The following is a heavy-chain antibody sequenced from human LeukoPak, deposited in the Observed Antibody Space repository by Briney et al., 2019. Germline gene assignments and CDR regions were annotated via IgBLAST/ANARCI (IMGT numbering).Heavy chain of an antibody. D-gene: IGHD6-13*01. Sequence: SETLSLTCTVSGGSISSYYWSRIRQPPGKGLEWIGYIYYSGSTNYNPSLKSRVTISVDTSKNQFSLKLSSVTAADTAVYYCAAGYSSSWYSIDYWGQGTLVTVSS. CDR2: IYYSGST. J-gene: IGHJ4*02. V-gene: IGHV4-59*08. CDR1: GGSISSYY. CDR3: AAGYSSSWYSIDY.